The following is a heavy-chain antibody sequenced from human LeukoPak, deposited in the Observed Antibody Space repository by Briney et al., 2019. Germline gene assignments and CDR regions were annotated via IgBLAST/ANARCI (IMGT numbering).Heavy chain of an antibody. CDR3: ARHSGRDGYNFLFYF. V-gene: IGHV5-51*01. CDR2: IYPGDSDT. CDR1: GYSFTSFW. Sequence: GESLKISCKGSGYSFTSFWIGWVRQMPGKGLEWMGIIYPGDSDTRYSPSFQGQVTFSADKSIYTAYLQWSSLKASDTAMYYCARHSGRDGYNFLFYFRGQGNLVTVSA. D-gene: IGHD5-24*01. J-gene: IGHJ4*02.